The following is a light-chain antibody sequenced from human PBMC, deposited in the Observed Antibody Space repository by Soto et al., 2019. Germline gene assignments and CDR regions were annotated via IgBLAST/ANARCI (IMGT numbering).Light chain of an antibody. CDR2: DAS. Sequence: DIQMTQSPSTLSASVGDRVTITCRASQSLGRELAWYQQKPGKAPKVLIYDASSLKSGVPSRFSGSGGGTDFTLSISSVQPEDFATYFCQQSYMDPITFGQGTRLEIK. J-gene: IGKJ5*01. CDR1: QSLGRE. V-gene: IGKV1-5*01. CDR3: QQSYMDPIT.